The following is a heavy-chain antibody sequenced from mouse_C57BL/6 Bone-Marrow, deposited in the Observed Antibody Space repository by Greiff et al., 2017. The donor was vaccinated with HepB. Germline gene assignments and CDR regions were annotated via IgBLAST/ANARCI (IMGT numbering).Heavy chain of an antibody. J-gene: IGHJ2*01. CDR2: IDPENGDT. D-gene: IGHD2-1*01. V-gene: IGHV14-4*01. CDR1: GFNIKDDY. CDR3: IYYGNRGYFDY. Sequence: VQLQQSGAELVRPGASVKLSCTASGFNIKDDYMHWVKQRPEQGLEWIGWIDPENGDTEYASKFQGKATITADTSSNTAYLQLGSLTSEDTAVYYCIYYGNRGYFDYWGQGTTLTVSS.